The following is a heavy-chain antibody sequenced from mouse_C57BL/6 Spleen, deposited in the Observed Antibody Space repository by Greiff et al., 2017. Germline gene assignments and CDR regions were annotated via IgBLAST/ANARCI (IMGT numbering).Heavy chain of an antibody. V-gene: IGHV5-4*01. D-gene: IGHD1-1*01. CDR3: ARDDYYGSYFDY. Sequence: EVHLVESGGGLVKPGGSLKLSCAASGFTFSSYAMSWVRQTPEKRLEWVATISDGGSYTYYPDNVKGRFTISRDNAKNNLYLQMSHLKSEDTAMYYCARDDYYGSYFDYWGQGTTLTVSS. CDR2: ISDGGSYT. J-gene: IGHJ2*01. CDR1: GFTFSSYA.